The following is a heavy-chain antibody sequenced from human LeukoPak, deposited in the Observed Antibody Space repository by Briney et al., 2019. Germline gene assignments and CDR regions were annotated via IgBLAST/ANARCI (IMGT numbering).Heavy chain of an antibody. J-gene: IGHJ4*02. CDR3: ARITLAARPLYYFDY. Sequence: ASVKVSCKASGYTFTSYGISWVRQAPGQGLEWMGWISAYNGNTNYAQKLQGRVTMTTDTSTSTAYMELRSLKSDDTAVYYCARITLAARPLYYFDYWGQGTLVTVSS. D-gene: IGHD6-6*01. V-gene: IGHV1-18*01. CDR2: ISAYNGNT. CDR1: GYTFTSYG.